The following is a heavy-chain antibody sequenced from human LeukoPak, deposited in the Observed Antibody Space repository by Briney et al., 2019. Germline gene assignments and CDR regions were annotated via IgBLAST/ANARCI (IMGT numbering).Heavy chain of an antibody. CDR3: ARNNKAAYYDFWSGYYSEG. J-gene: IGHJ4*02. V-gene: IGHV3-21*01. CDR1: GFTFGNYW. CDR2: ISSSSSYI. Sequence: GGSLRLSCAASGFTFGNYWMNWVRQAPGKGLEWVSSISSSSSYIYYADSVKGRFTISRDNAKNSLYLQMNSLRAEDTAVYYCARNNKAAYYDFWSGYYSEGWGQGTLVTVSS. D-gene: IGHD3-3*01.